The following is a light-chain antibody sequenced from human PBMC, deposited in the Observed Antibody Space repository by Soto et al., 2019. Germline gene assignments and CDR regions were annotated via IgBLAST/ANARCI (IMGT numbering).Light chain of an antibody. Sequence: DIQMTQSPSTLSASVGDRGTITCRASQSISSWLDWYQQKPGKAPKLLFYDASSLESGVPSRFSGIGSGTEFTLTVSSQLPDDFATYYCHQYNSYSPYTFGQGTKLEIK. CDR1: QSISSW. CDR2: DAS. CDR3: HQYNSYSPYT. J-gene: IGKJ2*01. V-gene: IGKV1-5*01.